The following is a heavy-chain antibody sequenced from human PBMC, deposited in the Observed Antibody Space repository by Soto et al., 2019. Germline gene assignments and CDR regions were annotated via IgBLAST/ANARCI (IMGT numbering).Heavy chain of an antibody. D-gene: IGHD3-16*02. CDR3: PSGYRSLQKIFFDS. Sequence: QVHVVQSGAEMKSLGSSVKVSCQASGGTYSSYAFNWVRQAPGQGLEWRGGIIPVFETTNLAQKFQGRVTLTAHESTPTAYMELNTHRYEDEDVYLCPSGYRSLQKIFFDSGGQGTMVSV. CDR1: GGTYSSYA. J-gene: IGHJ4*02. CDR2: IIPVFETT. V-gene: IGHV1-69*01.